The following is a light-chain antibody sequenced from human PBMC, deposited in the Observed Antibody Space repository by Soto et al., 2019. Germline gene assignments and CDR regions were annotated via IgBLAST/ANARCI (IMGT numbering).Light chain of an antibody. Sequence: QSVLIQPPSASGTPGQRVTISCSGSSSNIGRNTVNWYQQLPGTAPKLLIYSNNQRPSGVPDRFSGSKSGTSASLAISGLQSEDEADYYCAAWDDSLSGLYVFGTGTKLTVL. CDR3: AAWDDSLSGLYV. J-gene: IGLJ1*01. CDR1: SSNIGRNT. CDR2: SNN. V-gene: IGLV1-44*01.